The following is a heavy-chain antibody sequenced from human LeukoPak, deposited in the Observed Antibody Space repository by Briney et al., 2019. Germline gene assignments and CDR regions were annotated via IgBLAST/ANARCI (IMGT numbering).Heavy chain of an antibody. CDR2: ISWSSNTI. CDR1: GFIFDDYA. V-gene: IGHV3-9*01. J-gene: IGHJ6*03. Sequence: GGSLRLSCAASGFIFDDYAMHWVREAPGKGLEWVSGISWSSNTIGYADSVKGRVTISRDNAKNSLYLQMNSLRPEDTALYYCAKDAGGYYYYYMGVWGKGTTVTVSS. CDR3: AKDAGGYYYYYMGV. D-gene: IGHD1-26*01.